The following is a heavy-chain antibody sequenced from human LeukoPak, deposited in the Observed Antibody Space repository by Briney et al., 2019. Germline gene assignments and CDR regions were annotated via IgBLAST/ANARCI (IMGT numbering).Heavy chain of an antibody. J-gene: IGHJ5*02. V-gene: IGHV4-59*01. CDR2: IYYSGST. D-gene: IGHD2-15*01. CDR3: ARVNVVVVAATVNNWFDP. Sequence: SETLSLTCTVSGGSISSDYCSWIRQPPGKGLEWVGYIYYSGSTHYNPSLKSRVTISVDTSKNQCSLKLSSVTAADTAVYYCARVNVVVVAATVNNWFDPRGQGTLVTVSS. CDR1: GGSISSDY.